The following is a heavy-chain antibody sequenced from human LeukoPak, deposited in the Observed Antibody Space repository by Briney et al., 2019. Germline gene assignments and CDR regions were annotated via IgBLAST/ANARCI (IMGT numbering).Heavy chain of an antibody. D-gene: IGHD5-18*01. CDR3: AKKGGRGCSYGRNYFDY. CDR2: ISGSGGST. Sequence: GGSLRLSCEASGFTFSTYGMHWVRQAPGKGLEWVSAISGSGGSTYYADSVKGRFTISRDNSKNTLYLQMNSLRAEDTAVYYCAKKGGRGCSYGRNYFDYWGQGTLVTVSS. J-gene: IGHJ4*02. CDR1: GFTFSTYG. V-gene: IGHV3-23*01.